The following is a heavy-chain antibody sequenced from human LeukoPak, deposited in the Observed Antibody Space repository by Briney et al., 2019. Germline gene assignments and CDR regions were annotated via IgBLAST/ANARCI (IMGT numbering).Heavy chain of an antibody. CDR1: GFTFRSYA. CDR2: ISFDGSNK. CDR3: TRDHNRRLGELSLLDY. J-gene: IGHJ4*02. Sequence: QSGGSLRLSCAASGFTFRSYAMHWVRQAPGKGLEWVAVISFDGSNKYYADSVKGRFTISRDNSKNTLYLQMDRQRVEDTAVYYCTRDHNRRLGELSLLDYWGQGTLVTVSS. V-gene: IGHV3-30*04. D-gene: IGHD3-16*02.